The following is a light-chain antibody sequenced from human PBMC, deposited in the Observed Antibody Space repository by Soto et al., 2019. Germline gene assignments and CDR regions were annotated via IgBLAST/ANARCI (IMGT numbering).Light chain of an antibody. V-gene: IGKV3-20*01. Sequence: EIVLTQSPGTLSLSPGERATLSCRASQSVSSSSLAWYLQKPGQAPRLLIYAASSRATGIPDRFSGSGSGTDFTLTISRLEPEDFAVYYCQQYGSSLITFGQGTRLDIK. CDR2: AAS. CDR1: QSVSSSS. CDR3: QQYGSSLIT. J-gene: IGKJ5*01.